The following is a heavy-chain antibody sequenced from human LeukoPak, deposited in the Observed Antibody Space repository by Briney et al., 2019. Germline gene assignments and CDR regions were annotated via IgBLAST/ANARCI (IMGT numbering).Heavy chain of an antibody. CDR2: IDHTGST. CDR1: DDSITIYY. V-gene: IGHV4-59*12. CDR3: ARDRYYYDRSGDAFDI. Sequence: SETLSLTCTVSDDSITIYYWTWIRQPPGKGLEWIGYIDHTGSTNYNPSLNSRVTISRDTSKNQFSLKLSSVTAAGAAVYYCARDRYYYDRSGDAFDIWGQGTMVTVSS. D-gene: IGHD3-22*01. J-gene: IGHJ3*02.